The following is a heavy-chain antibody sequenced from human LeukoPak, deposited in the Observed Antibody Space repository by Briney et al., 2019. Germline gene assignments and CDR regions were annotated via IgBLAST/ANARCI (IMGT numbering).Heavy chain of an antibody. V-gene: IGHV4-4*02. CDR3: AREGGFYRPLDY. CDR1: GGSVISTNW. CDR2: VHLDGRT. J-gene: IGHJ4*02. Sequence: SGTLSLTCGVSGGSVISTNWWTWVRQPPGKGLEWIGEVHLDGRTNYNPSLESRLTMSVDVSENQVSLKLTSVTAADTAVYYCAREGGFYRPLDYSGQGTLVTVSS. D-gene: IGHD3-3*01.